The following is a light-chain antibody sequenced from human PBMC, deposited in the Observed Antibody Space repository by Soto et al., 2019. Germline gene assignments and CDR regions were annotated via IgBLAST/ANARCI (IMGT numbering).Light chain of an antibody. V-gene: IGLV1-40*01. Sequence: QSVLTQPPSVSGAPGQRVTISCTGSSSNIGAGYDVHWYQQLPGTVPKLLIYGNTNRPSGVPDRFSASTSGNTAALTISRVEAGDEADYYCQVWDTISDHYVFGSGTKVTVL. J-gene: IGLJ1*01. CDR1: SSNIGAGYD. CDR3: QVWDTISDHYV. CDR2: GNT.